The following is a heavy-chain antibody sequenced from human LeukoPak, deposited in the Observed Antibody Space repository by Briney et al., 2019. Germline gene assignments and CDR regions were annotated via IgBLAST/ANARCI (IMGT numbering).Heavy chain of an antibody. CDR1: GYTFTGYY. CDR3: ARVYDFYYYMDV. V-gene: IGHV1-2*02. CDR2: TNPNSGGT. D-gene: IGHD5/OR15-5a*01. Sequence: GASVKVSCKASGYTFTGYYMHWVRQAPGQGLEWMGWTNPNSGGTNYAQKFQGRVTMTRDTSISTAYMELSRLRSDDTAVYYCARVYDFYYYMDVWGKGTTVTVSS. J-gene: IGHJ6*03.